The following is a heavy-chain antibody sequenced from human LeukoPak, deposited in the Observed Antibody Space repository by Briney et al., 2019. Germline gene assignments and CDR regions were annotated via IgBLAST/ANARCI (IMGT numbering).Heavy chain of an antibody. J-gene: IGHJ4*02. Sequence: GALRLSCAASGFTFSSYSMNWVRQAPGKGLEWVSSISSSSSYIYYADSVKGRFTISRDNAKNSPYLQMNSLRAEDTAVYYCARDLPLVRGVYAFDYWGQGTLVTVSS. CDR1: GFTFSSYS. CDR3: ARDLPLVRGVYAFDY. V-gene: IGHV3-21*01. D-gene: IGHD3-10*01. CDR2: ISSSSSYI.